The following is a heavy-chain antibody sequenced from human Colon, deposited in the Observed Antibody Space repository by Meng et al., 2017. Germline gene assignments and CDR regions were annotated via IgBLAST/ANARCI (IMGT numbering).Heavy chain of an antibody. CDR3: ARALYRTPCPLDY. D-gene: IGHD1-26*01. J-gene: IGHJ4*02. Sequence: GQLVESGGGLVKPGGSLKLSGAASGFTFNDYYMSWVRQVPGKGLESISYISHSGDIIYYSDSVEGRFTISRDNAKNSLYLQMNSLRAEDTAVYYCARALYRTPCPLDYWGQGTLVTVSS. CDR1: GFTFNDYY. V-gene: IGHV3-11*01. CDR2: ISHSGDII.